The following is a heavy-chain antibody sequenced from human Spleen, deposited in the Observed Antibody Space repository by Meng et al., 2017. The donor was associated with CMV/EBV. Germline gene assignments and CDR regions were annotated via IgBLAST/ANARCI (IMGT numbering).Heavy chain of an antibody. J-gene: IGHJ4*02. D-gene: IGHD1-26*01. CDR2: INSDGSST. Sequence: GESLKISCAASGFTFSAYAMNWVRQAPGKGLEWVSRINSDGSSTNYADSVKGRFTISRDNVKNMLYLQMNSLGADDTAVYYCARSEWDLDYWGQGTLVTVSS. V-gene: IGHV3-74*01. CDR1: GFTFSAYA. CDR3: ARSEWDLDY.